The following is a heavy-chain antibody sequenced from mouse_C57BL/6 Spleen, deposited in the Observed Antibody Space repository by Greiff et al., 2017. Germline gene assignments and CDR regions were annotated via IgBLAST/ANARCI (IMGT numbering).Heavy chain of an antibody. J-gene: IGHJ4*01. CDR2: IDPSDSET. CDR1: GYTFTSYW. V-gene: IGHV1-52*01. D-gene: IGHD2-3*01. CDR3: ARSGDGYYLYAMDY. Sequence: QVQLQQPGAELVRPGSSVKLSCKASGYTFTSYWMHWVKQRPIQGLEWIGNIDPSDSETHYNQKFKDKATLTVDKSSSKAYMQLSSLTSEDTAVYYCARSGDGYYLYAMDYWGQGTSVTVSS.